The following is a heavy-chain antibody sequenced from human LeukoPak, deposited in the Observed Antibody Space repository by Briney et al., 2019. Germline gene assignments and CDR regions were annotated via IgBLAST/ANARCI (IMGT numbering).Heavy chain of an antibody. V-gene: IGHV5-51*01. Sequence: GESLKISCKASGYIFTCYWIVWVRQMPGEGLEWMGVIYPGDSDTRYSPSFQGQVTISADKSISTAYLQWSSLKASDTAMYYCARRLVRGVIDYWGQGTLVTVSS. CDR1: GYIFTCYW. D-gene: IGHD3-10*01. CDR2: IYPGDSDT. J-gene: IGHJ4*02. CDR3: ARRLVRGVIDY.